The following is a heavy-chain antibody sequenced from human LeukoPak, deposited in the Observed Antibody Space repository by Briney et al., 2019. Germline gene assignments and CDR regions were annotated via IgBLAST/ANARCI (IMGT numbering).Heavy chain of an antibody. CDR3: ARDGRMTLDY. Sequence: GGSLRLSCAASGFTFSSYAMHWVRQAPGKGLEWVAVISYDGSNKYYADSVKGRFTISRDNAKNSLYLQMNSLRAGDTAVYYCARDGRMTLDYWGQGTLVTVSS. V-gene: IGHV3-30-3*01. CDR1: GFTFSSYA. J-gene: IGHJ4*02. CDR2: ISYDGSNK. D-gene: IGHD2-15*01.